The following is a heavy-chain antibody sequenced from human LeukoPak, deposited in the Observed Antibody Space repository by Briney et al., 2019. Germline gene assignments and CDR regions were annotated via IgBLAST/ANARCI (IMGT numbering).Heavy chain of an antibody. CDR3: ARGLQYQLLKALGYYYMDV. V-gene: IGHV1-69*05. J-gene: IGHJ6*03. CDR2: IIPISGTA. D-gene: IGHD2-2*01. CDR1: GYTFNHHG. Sequence: SVKVSCKASGYTFNHHGITWVRQAPGQGPEWMGGIIPISGTANYAQKFQGRATITTDESTSTAYMELSSLTSDDMAVYYCARGLQYQLLKALGYYYMDVWGEGTTVTVSS.